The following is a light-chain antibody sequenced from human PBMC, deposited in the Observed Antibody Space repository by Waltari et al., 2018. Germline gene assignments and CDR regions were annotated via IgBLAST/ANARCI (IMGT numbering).Light chain of an antibody. CDR1: QSISGW. CDR2: KAA. V-gene: IGKV1-5*03. J-gene: IGKJ5*01. Sequence: DIQMTKSPFTLSASIGDRVTITCRASQSISGWLAWYQTKPGKAAKLLNFKAANLQREVPSRFSGSVSGQDFTLTISSLQPDDFATYYCQHYNSYSPITFGQGTRLEIK. CDR3: QHYNSYSPIT.